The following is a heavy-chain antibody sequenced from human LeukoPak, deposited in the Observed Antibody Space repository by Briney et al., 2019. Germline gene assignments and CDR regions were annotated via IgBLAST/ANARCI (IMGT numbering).Heavy chain of an antibody. CDR3: ARSSGTGTFSY. V-gene: IGHV4-39*02. J-gene: IGHJ4*02. D-gene: IGHD6-25*01. Sequence: PSETLSLTCTVSGDSISRSTYYWAWIRQPPGKGLEWIGSVYYGRSPYFNPSLESRATISVDTSKNHFSLKMSSVTAADTAVYYCARSSGTGTFSYWGQGTLVTVSS. CDR1: GDSISRSTYY. CDR2: VYYGRSP.